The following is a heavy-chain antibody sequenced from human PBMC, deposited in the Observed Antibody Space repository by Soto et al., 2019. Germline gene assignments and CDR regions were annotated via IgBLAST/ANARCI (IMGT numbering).Heavy chain of an antibody. CDR3: ARWVGYCTISTCYSGHYDY. J-gene: IGHJ4*02. V-gene: IGHV1-18*01. Sequence: GASVKVSCKASGYTLISNGISWVRKAPGQGLEKMGWISAHSGDTNYAHKFQGRVTMTTDTSTSTAYMELRSLRSDDTAVYYCARWVGYCTISTCYSGHYDYWGQGTLVTVSS. CDR2: ISAHSGDT. D-gene: IGHD2-2*01. CDR1: GYTLISNG.